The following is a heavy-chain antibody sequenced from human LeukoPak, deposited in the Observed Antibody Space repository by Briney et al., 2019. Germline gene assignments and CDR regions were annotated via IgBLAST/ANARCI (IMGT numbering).Heavy chain of an antibody. J-gene: IGHJ4*02. CDR2: ISTSNGNT. D-gene: IGHD1-26*01. Sequence: ASVKVSCKASGYTFTSYGITWVRQAPGQGLEWLEWISTSNGNTNYAQKLQGRVTMTTDTSTTTAYMDLRSLRSDDTAVYYCARDYGGTYYGPLVDYWGQGTLVTVSS. CDR3: ARDYGGTYYGPLVDY. CDR1: GYTFTSYG. V-gene: IGHV1-18*01.